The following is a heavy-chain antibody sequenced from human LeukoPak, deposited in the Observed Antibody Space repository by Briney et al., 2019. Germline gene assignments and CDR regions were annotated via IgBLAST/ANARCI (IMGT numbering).Heavy chain of an antibody. V-gene: IGHV3-23*01. CDR3: AKDHSSWFFDY. Sequence: GGSLRLSCAASGFTVSSNYMSWVRQAPGKGLEWVSAISGSGGSTYYADSVKGRFTISRDNSKNTLYLQMNSLRAEDTAVYYCAKDHSSWFFDYWGQGTLVTVSS. J-gene: IGHJ4*02. CDR1: GFTVSSNY. CDR2: ISGSGGST. D-gene: IGHD3-22*01.